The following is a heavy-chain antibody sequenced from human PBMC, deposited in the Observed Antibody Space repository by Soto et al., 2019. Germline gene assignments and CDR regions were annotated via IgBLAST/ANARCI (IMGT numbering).Heavy chain of an antibody. D-gene: IGHD3-10*01. CDR2: TYYRSRWFS. CDR3: ASGPFQEGSGMVWFAP. Sequence: HLQQSGPGLVKPSQTLSLTCAIYGDNVSTNSAAWNWIRQSPSRGLEWLGRTYYRSRWFSNYAVSGKSRGAIKAETSKNLCSLELNSVTPEDTAVYYCASGPFQEGSGMVWFAPWGQGTPVIVSS. J-gene: IGHJ5*02. V-gene: IGHV6-1*01. CDR1: GDNVSTNSAA.